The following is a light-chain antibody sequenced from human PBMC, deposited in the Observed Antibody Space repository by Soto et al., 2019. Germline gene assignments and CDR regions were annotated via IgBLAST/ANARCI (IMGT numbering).Light chain of an antibody. CDR1: QSVSSN. J-gene: IGKJ5*01. Sequence: EIVMTQSPATLSVSPGERATLSCRASQSVSSNLAWYQQKPGQAPRLLIYGASTRATGIPARFSGSGSGTEFTLTISSLQSEDFALYYCQQHNNWPYTFGQGTRLEIK. CDR2: GAS. CDR3: QQHNNWPYT. V-gene: IGKV3-15*01.